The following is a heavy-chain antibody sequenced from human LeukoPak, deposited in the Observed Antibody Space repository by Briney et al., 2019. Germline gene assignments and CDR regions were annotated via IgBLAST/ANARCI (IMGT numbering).Heavy chain of an antibody. CDR3: ARDLDRWGPLGDAFDI. J-gene: IGHJ3*02. CDR2: IIPIFGTA. Sequence: SVKVSCKASGGTFSSYAISWVRQAPGQGLEWMGGIIPIFGTANYAQKFQGRVTISTGESTSTAYMELSSLRSEDTAVYYCARDLDRWGPLGDAFDIWGQGTMVTVSS. V-gene: IGHV1-69*05. D-gene: IGHD2-21*02. CDR1: GGTFSSYA.